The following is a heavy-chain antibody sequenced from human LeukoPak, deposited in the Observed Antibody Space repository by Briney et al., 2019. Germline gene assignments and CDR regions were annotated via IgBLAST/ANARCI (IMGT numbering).Heavy chain of an antibody. CDR1: GFTFSSYW. CDR3: ARLDDFWSGYWGNYYYYMDV. J-gene: IGHJ6*03. CDR2: IKQDGSEK. Sequence: GGSLRLSCAASGFTFSSYWMSWVRQAPGKGLEWVANIKQDGSEKHYVDSVKGRFTISRDNAKNSLYLQMNSLRAEDTAVYYCARLDDFWSGYWGNYYYYMDVWGKGTTVTVSS. D-gene: IGHD3-3*01. V-gene: IGHV3-7*01.